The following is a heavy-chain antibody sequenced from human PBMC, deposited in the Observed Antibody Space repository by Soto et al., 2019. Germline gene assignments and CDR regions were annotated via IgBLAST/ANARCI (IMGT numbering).Heavy chain of an antibody. CDR1: GGTFSSYA. CDR2: IIPIFGTA. J-gene: IGHJ6*02. Sequence: QVQLVQSGAEVKKPGSSVKVSCKASGGTFSSYAISWVRQAPGQGLEWMGGIIPIFGTANYAQKFQGRVTITADESTSTAYMELSSLRSEATAVYYCARGTYVWGSYRYVYYGMDVWDQGTTVTVSS. V-gene: IGHV1-69*12. D-gene: IGHD3-16*02. CDR3: ARGTYVWGSYRYVYYGMDV.